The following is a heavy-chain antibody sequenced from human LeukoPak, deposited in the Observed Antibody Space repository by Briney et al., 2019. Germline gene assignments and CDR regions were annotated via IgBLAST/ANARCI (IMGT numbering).Heavy chain of an antibody. V-gene: IGHV1-18*01. CDR1: GYTFITYD. CDR3: ARDSPVATFDY. D-gene: IGHD2-21*02. CDR2: ISANNGNT. Sequence: ASVKVSCKASGYTFITYDITWVRQAPGQGLEWMGWISANNGNTIYAQKLQGRVTITTDTSTSTAYMELRSLRSDDTAVYYCARDSPVATFDYWGQGTLVTDSS. J-gene: IGHJ4*02.